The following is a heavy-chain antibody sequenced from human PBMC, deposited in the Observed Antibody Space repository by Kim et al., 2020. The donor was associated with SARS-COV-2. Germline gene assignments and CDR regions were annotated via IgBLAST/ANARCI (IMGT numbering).Heavy chain of an antibody. J-gene: IGHJ4*02. Sequence: SRVTISVDTSKNQFSLKLSSVTAADTAVYYCARGTYYYDSSGYSLYYFDYWGRGTLVTVSS. V-gene: IGHV4-59*09. D-gene: IGHD3-22*01. CDR3: ARGTYYYDSSGYSLYYFDY.